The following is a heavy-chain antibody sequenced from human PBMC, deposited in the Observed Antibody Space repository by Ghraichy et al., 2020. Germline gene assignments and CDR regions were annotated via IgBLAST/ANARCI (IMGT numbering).Heavy chain of an antibody. D-gene: IGHD3-9*01. J-gene: IGHJ4*02. CDR1: GFTFSSYA. Sequence: GESLNISCAASGFTFSSYAMSWVRQAPGKGLEWVSANSGSGGSTYYADSVKGRFTISRDNSKNTLYLQMNSLRAEDTAVYYCAKDKDDILTGYYFDYWGQGTLVTVSS. CDR3: AKDKDDILTGYYFDY. V-gene: IGHV3-23*01. CDR2: NSGSGGST.